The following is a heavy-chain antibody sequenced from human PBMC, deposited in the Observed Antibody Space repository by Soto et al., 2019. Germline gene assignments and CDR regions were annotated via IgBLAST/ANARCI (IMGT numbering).Heavy chain of an antibody. CDR2: IYYSGST. D-gene: IGHD6-13*01. CDR1: GGSISSYY. Sequence: SETLSLTCTVSGGSISSYYWSWIRQPPGKGLEWIGYIYYSGSTNYNPSLKSRVTISVDTSKNQFSLKLSSVTAADTAVYYCARVGEEAAAGLDYWGQGTLVTVSS. CDR3: ARVGEEAAAGLDY. J-gene: IGHJ4*02. V-gene: IGHV4-59*01.